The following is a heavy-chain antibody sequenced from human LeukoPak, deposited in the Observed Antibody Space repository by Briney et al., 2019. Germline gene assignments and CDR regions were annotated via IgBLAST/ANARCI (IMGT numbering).Heavy chain of an antibody. CDR1: GLTVSSNY. Sequence: GGSLRLSCAAYGLTVSSNYMNWVRQAPGKGLEWVSVIYSGGSTYYADSVKGRFTISRDNSKNTLYLQMNSLRAEDTAVYYCARGAYGSGSYGDNWFDPWGQGTLVTVSS. CDR3: ARGAYGSGSYGDNWFDP. V-gene: IGHV3-66*01. J-gene: IGHJ5*02. D-gene: IGHD3-10*01. CDR2: IYSGGST.